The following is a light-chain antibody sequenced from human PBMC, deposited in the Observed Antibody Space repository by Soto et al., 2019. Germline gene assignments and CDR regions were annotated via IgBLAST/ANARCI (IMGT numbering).Light chain of an antibody. J-gene: IGKJ1*01. Sequence: EIVLTQSPGTLPLSPGERATLSCRASQSVSSSYLAWYQQKPGQAPRLLIYGASSRATGIPDRFSGSGSGTDFTLTISRLEPEDFAVYYCQQYGSSPWTFGQGTKVEI. CDR3: QQYGSSPWT. V-gene: IGKV3-20*01. CDR1: QSVSSSY. CDR2: GAS.